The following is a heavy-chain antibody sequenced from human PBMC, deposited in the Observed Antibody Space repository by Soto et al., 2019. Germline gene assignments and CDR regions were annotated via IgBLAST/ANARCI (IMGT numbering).Heavy chain of an antibody. CDR2: IYWDDDK. D-gene: IGHD3-22*01. Sequence: QITLKESGPTLVKPTQTLTLTCTFSGFSLSTSGVGVGWIRQPPGKALEWLALIYWDDDKRYSPSLKSRLTITKHTSQNQVVLTMTNLDPVDTATYYCAHSLIGYYYDSSGSNWFDPWGQGTLVTVSS. V-gene: IGHV2-5*02. CDR3: AHSLIGYYYDSSGSNWFDP. CDR1: GFSLSTSGVG. J-gene: IGHJ5*02.